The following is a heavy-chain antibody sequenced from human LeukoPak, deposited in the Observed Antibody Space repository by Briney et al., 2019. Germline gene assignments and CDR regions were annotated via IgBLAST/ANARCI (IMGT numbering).Heavy chain of an antibody. J-gene: IGHJ4*02. CDR3: ARDTEWEKSPDYFDS. CDR2: ISAKNGNT. D-gene: IGHD1-26*01. Sequence: GASVKVSCKASGYTFTNYGISWVRQAPGQGLEWMGWISAKNGNTIYAQKVQGRVTMTTDTSTTTAYMELRSLRSDDTAVYFCARDTEWEKSPDYFDSWGQGTLVTVSS. V-gene: IGHV1-18*04. CDR1: GYTFTNYG.